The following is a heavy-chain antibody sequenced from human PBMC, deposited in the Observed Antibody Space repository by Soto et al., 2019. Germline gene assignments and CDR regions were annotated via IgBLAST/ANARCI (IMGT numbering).Heavy chain of an antibody. CDR2: ISGSGGST. V-gene: IGHV3-23*01. CDR1: GFTFSSYA. Sequence: GGSLRLSCAASGFTFSSYAMSWVRQAPGKGLEWVSAISGSGGSTYYADSVKGRFTISRDNSKNTLYLQMNSLRAEDTAVYYCARDPGVPAAISYFDYWGQGTLVTVSS. J-gene: IGHJ4*01. CDR3: ARDPGVPAAISYFDY. D-gene: IGHD2-2*01.